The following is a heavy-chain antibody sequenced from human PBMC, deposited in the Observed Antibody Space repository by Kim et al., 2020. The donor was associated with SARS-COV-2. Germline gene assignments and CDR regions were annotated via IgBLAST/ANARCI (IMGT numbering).Heavy chain of an antibody. J-gene: IGHJ4*02. Sequence: KYSPKFQGRVTITRDTSASTAYMELSSLRSEDTAVYYCARGEGAAAYFDYWGQGTLVTVSS. V-gene: IGHV1-3*01. CDR3: ARGEGAAAYFDY. D-gene: IGHD2-2*01.